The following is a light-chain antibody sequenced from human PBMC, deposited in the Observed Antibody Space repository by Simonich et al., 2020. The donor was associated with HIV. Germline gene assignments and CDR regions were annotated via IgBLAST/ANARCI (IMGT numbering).Light chain of an antibody. CDR3: GAWDDSLNGPV. CDR2: RNN. CDR1: SSNIGSNT. V-gene: IGLV1-44*01. Sequence: QSVLTQPPSASGTPGQRVTISCSGSSSNIGSNTVNWYQHLPGTAPKLRIYRNNQRPSGVPDRFSGSKSGTSASLAISGLQSEDEADYYCGAWDDSLNGPVFGGGTKLTVL. J-gene: IGLJ2*01.